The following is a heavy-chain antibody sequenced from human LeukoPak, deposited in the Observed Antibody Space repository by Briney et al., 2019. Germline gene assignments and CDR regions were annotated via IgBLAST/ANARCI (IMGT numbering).Heavy chain of an antibody. CDR2: IGIADDT. Sequence: GGSLRLSCAASGFTSRNYDMHWVRQFPGRGLEGVSAIGIADDTHYPDSVKGRFTISRENAKNSLYLQMNRLRDGDTAVYYCVRGGIQVSGIDAFGIWGQGTMVTVSS. V-gene: IGHV3-13*01. D-gene: IGHD5/OR15-5a*01. J-gene: IGHJ3*02. CDR1: GFTSRNYD. CDR3: VRGGIQVSGIDAFGI.